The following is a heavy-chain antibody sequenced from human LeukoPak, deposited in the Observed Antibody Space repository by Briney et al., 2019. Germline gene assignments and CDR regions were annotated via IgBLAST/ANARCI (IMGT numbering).Heavy chain of an antibody. CDR3: TASFWSASKEGAY. CDR2: ISGSGYYS. V-gene: IGHV3-23*01. Sequence: PGGSLRLSCAASEFTFDNYAMSWVRQAPGKGLEWVSVISGSGYYSYYADSVKGRFTVSRDNSKTTLYLQMNSLRADDTAVYYCTASFWSASKEGAYWGQGTLVTVSS. J-gene: IGHJ4*02. CDR1: EFTFDNYA. D-gene: IGHD3-3*01.